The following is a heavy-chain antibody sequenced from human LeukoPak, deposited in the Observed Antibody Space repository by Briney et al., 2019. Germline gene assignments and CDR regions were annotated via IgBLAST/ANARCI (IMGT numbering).Heavy chain of an antibody. D-gene: IGHD3-22*01. CDR2: INTNTGNP. CDR3: ARDHANLYYDSSGYTSDPDY. V-gene: IGHV7-4-1*02. J-gene: IGHJ4*02. Sequence: ASVKVSCKASGYTFTSYAMNWVRQAPGQGLEWMGWINTNTGNPTYAQGFTGRFVFSLDTSVSTAYLQISSLKAEDTAVYYCARDHANLYYDSSGYTSDPDYWGQGTLVTVSS. CDR1: GYTFTSYA.